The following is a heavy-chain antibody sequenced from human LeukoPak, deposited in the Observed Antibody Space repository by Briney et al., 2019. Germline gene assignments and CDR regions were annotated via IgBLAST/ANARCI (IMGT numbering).Heavy chain of an antibody. J-gene: IGHJ4*02. CDR3: ARVPAATHYTYYFDY. CDR1: GYTFTSYD. CDR2: MNPNSGNT. Sequence: GASVKVSCKASGYTFTSYDINWVRQATGQGLEWMGWMNPNSGNTGYAQKFQGRVTITRNTSISTAYMELSSLRSEDTAVYYCARVPAATHYTYYFDYWGQGTLVTVPS. V-gene: IGHV1-8*03. D-gene: IGHD2-2*01.